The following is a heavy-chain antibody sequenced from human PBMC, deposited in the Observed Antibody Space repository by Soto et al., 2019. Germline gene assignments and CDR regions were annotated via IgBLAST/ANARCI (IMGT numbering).Heavy chain of an antibody. CDR1: GGSISARHTY. J-gene: IGHJ6*02. Sequence: SETLSLTCTVSGGSISARHTYCGWIRQPPGKGLEWIGCFYDSGSTYYNPSLKSRVTISVDSSKNQFSLKLSSVTAADTAVYYCARDRGYCSGGSCYARGMDVWGQGTTVTVSS. V-gene: IGHV4-39*07. CDR2: FYDSGST. D-gene: IGHD2-15*01. CDR3: ARDRGYCSGGSCYARGMDV.